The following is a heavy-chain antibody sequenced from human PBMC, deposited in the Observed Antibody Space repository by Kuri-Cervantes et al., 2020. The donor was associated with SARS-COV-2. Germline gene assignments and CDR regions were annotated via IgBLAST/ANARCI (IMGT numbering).Heavy chain of an antibody. CDR1: GFTFSSYS. V-gene: IGHV3-23*01. J-gene: IGHJ5*02. D-gene: IGHD6-19*01. Sequence: GGSLRLSCAASGFTFSSYSMNWVRQAPGKGLEWVSAISGSDGSTYYADSVKGQFTISRDNSKNTLYLQMNSLRAEDTAVYYCAKDAEQWLVPERNWFDPWGQGTLGTVSS. CDR2: ISGSDGST. CDR3: AKDAEQWLVPERNWFDP.